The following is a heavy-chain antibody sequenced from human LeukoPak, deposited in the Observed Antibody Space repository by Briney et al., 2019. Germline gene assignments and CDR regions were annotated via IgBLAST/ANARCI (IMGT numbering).Heavy chain of an antibody. CDR1: GGSISSYY. Sequence: SETLSLTCTVSGGSISSYYWSWVRQPAGKGLEWIGRIYSSGNTNYNPSLKSRVTMSVDTSRNQFSLKLSSVTAADTAVYYCARESVGHCSGGSCPYYFDYWGQGTLVTVSS. V-gene: IGHV4-4*07. CDR3: ARESVGHCSGGSCPYYFDY. J-gene: IGHJ4*02. CDR2: IYSSGNT. D-gene: IGHD2-15*01.